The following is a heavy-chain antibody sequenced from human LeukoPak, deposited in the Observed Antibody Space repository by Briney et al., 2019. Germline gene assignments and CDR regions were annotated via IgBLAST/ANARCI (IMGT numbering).Heavy chain of an antibody. J-gene: IGHJ4*02. CDR2: IYSGGST. Sequence: GGSLRLSCAASGFTVSSNYMSWVRQAPGKGLEWVSVIYSGGSTYYADSVKGRVTISRDNPKNTLYLQMNSLRAEDTAVYYCARVVGYCSSTSCYLYFDYWGQGTLVTVSS. D-gene: IGHD2-2*01. CDR3: ARVVGYCSSTSCYLYFDY. CDR1: GFTVSSNY. V-gene: IGHV3-53*01.